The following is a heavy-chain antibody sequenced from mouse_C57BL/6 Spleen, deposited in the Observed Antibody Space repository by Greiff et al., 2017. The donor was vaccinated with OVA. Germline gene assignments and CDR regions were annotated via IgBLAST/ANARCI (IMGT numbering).Heavy chain of an antibody. Sequence: DVQLVESGGGLVKPGGSLKLSCAASGFTFSSYAMSWVRQTPEKRLEWVATISDGGSYTYYPDNVKGRFTISRDNAKNNLYLQMSHLKSEDTAMYYCARGGYLKPFAYWGQGTLVTVSA. J-gene: IGHJ3*01. CDR2: ISDGGSYT. CDR1: GFTFSSYA. CDR3: ARGGYLKPFAY. D-gene: IGHD5-1*01. V-gene: IGHV5-4*01.